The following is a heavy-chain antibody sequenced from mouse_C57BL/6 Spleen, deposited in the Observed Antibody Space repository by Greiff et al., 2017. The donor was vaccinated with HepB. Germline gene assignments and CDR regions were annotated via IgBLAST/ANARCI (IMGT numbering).Heavy chain of an antibody. J-gene: IGHJ4*01. CDR1: GYTFTDYY. D-gene: IGHD3-2*02. Sequence: VQLQQSGAELVRPGASVKLSCKASGYTFTDYYINWVKQRPGQGLEWIARIYPGSGNTYYNEKFTGKATLTAEKSSSTAYMQLSSLTSEDSAVYCCARYSSGYDAMDYWGQGTSVTVSS. CDR3: ARYSSGYDAMDY. V-gene: IGHV1-76*01. CDR2: IYPGSGNT.